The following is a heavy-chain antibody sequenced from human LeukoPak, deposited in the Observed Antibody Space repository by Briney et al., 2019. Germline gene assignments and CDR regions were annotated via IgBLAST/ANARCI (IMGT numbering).Heavy chain of an antibody. CDR3: AKSGIAARPFFDY. V-gene: IGHV3-30*02. CDR2: IWYGGSNK. CDR1: GFAFGSYA. Sequence: GGSLKPSGVASGFAFGSYAMHWVGKAPGKGLEWVAVIWYGGSNKYYADSVKGRFTISRDNSKNTLYLQMNSLRAEDTAVCYCAKSGIAARPFFDYWGQGTLVTVSS. J-gene: IGHJ4*02. D-gene: IGHD6-6*01.